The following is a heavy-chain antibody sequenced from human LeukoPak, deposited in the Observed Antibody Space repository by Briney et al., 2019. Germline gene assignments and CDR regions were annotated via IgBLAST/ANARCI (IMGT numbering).Heavy chain of an antibody. CDR2: ISGSGGST. V-gene: IGHV3-23*01. CDR3: AKDVRPYYYMDV. D-gene: IGHD6-6*01. CDR1: GFTFSSYA. Sequence: GGSLRLSCAASGFTFSSYAMSWVSQAPGKGLEWVSAISGSGGSTYYADSVKGRFTISRDNSKNTLYLQMNSLRAEDTAVYYCAKDVRPYYYMDVWGKGTTVTVSS. J-gene: IGHJ6*03.